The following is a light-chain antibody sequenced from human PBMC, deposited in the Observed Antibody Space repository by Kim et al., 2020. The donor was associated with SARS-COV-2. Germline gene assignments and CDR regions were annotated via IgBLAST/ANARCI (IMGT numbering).Light chain of an antibody. Sequence: SLSPGGRATLSCRASQSVSDSLAWYQQKPGQAPRLLIYEVSHRATGIPARFSGSGSGTDFTLSINSLEPEDFAVYYCQQRSNWPTFGQGTKLEI. CDR3: QQRSNWPT. J-gene: IGKJ2*01. V-gene: IGKV3-11*01. CDR2: EVS. CDR1: QSVSDS.